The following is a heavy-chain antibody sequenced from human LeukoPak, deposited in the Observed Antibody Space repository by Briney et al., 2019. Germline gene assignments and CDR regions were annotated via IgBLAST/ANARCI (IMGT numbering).Heavy chain of an antibody. V-gene: IGHV5-51*01. J-gene: IGHJ4*02. Sequence: GESLKISCYDFGYSFTSYWIGWGRQMPGKGVEWMGIIYPGDSDTRYSPSFQGQVTISADKSINTAYLQWSSLKASDTAIYYCARRGEAMDPFDYWGQGTLVTVSS. CDR2: IYPGDSDT. CDR1: GYSFTSYW. D-gene: IGHD5-18*01. CDR3: ARRGEAMDPFDY.